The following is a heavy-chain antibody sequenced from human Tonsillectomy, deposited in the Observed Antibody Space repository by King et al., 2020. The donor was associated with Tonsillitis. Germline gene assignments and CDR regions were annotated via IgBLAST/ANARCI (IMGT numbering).Heavy chain of an antibody. D-gene: IGHD3-3*01. CDR2: ISGSGATT. CDR1: GFTFSNYA. Sequence: VQLVESGGGLVQPGGSLRLSCAASGFTFSNYAMSWVRQAPGKGLEWVSAISGSGATTFCSASVKGRFTISRDNSKNTLYLQMNSLGADDTDVYYCAMSDGDFYDPENAFDIWGQGTMVTVSS. J-gene: IGHJ3*02. V-gene: IGHV3-23*04. CDR3: AMSDGDFYDPENAFDI.